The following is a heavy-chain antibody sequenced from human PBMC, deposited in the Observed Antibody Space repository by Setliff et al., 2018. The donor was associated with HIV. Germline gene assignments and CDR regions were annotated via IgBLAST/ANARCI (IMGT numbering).Heavy chain of an antibody. CDR3: ATSTIAAAGASRADLDP. J-gene: IGHJ5*02. CDR1: GGTSSTHA. V-gene: IGHV1-69*10. CDR2: IIPILGIA. Sequence: SVKVSCKASGGTSSTHAMNWARQAPGQGLEWMGGIIPILGIANYAQKFQGRVAITADKSTTVSYMELSSLRSEDTAFYFCATSTIAAAGASRADLDPWGQGTLVTVSS. D-gene: IGHD6-13*01.